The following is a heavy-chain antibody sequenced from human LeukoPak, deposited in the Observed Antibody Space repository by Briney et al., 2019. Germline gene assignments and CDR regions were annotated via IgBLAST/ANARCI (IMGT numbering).Heavy chain of an antibody. CDR3: ARYGSGYYPFDY. J-gene: IGHJ4*02. CDR2: IYHSGST. Sequence: PSETLSLTCTVSGYSISSGYYWGWIRQPPGKGLEWIGGIYHSGSTYYNPSLKSRVTISVDTSKNQFSLKLSSVTAADTAVYYCARYGSGYYPFDYWGQGTLVTVSS. V-gene: IGHV4-38-2*02. D-gene: IGHD3-3*01. CDR1: GYSISSGYY.